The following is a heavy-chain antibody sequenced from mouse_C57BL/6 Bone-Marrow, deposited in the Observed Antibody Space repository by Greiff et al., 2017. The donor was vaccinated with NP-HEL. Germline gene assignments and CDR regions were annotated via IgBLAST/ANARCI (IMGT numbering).Heavy chain of an antibody. CDR2: IYPRSGNT. V-gene: IGHV1-81*01. CDR1: GYTFTSYG. CDR3: ATAYYSNFAY. J-gene: IGHJ3*01. D-gene: IGHD2-5*01. Sequence: QVQLQHSGAELARPGASVKLSCKASGYTFTSYGISWVKQRTGQGLEWIGEIYPRSGNTYYNEKFKGKATLTADKSSSTAYMEFRSLTSEDSAVYFCATAYYSNFAYWGQGTLVTVSA.